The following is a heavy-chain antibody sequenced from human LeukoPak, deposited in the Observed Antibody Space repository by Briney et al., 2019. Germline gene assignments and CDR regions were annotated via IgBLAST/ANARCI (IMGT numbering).Heavy chain of an antibody. CDR1: GFTFSGYA. Sequence: GGSLRLSCAASGFTFSGYAMHWVRQAPGKGLEWVAVISYDGSNKYYADSVKGRFTISRDNSKNTLYLQMNSLRAEDTAVYYCAKAQGNTIFGVVIIDWGQGTLVTVSS. CDR3: AKAQGNTIFGVVIID. V-gene: IGHV3-30-3*01. D-gene: IGHD3-3*01. J-gene: IGHJ4*02. CDR2: ISYDGSNK.